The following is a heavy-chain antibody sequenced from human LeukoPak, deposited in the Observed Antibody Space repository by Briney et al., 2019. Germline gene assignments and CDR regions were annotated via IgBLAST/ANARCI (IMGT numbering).Heavy chain of an antibody. CDR2: ITGSGPYI. CDR1: GFTFSTFA. J-gene: IGHJ4*02. D-gene: IGHD3-16*01. CDR3: GRDVGAVRGEVYFDY. V-gene: IGHV3-21*06. Sequence: GGSLRLSCAASGFTFSTFAMHWVRLSPGKGLERVSSITGSGPYILYADAVKRRFTISRDNTKNLLYLEMNSLRAEDTAMYYCGRDVGAVRGEVYFDYWGQGTLVTVSS.